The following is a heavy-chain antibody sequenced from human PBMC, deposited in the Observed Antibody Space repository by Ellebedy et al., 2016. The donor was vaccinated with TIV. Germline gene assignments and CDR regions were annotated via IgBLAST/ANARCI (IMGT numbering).Heavy chain of an antibody. J-gene: IGHJ3*01. CDR1: GFSVSSDY. CDR2: IYSGGTT. Sequence: GESLKISXAAAGFSVSSDYMSWVRQAPGKGLEWVSAIYSGGTTFYADSVKGRFTISRDNAKSTLFLQMHSLRAEDTAVYYCTRLSCTITSCYAYDAFDLWGQGTMVTVSS. D-gene: IGHD2-2*01. V-gene: IGHV3-53*01. CDR3: TRLSCTITSCYAYDAFDL.